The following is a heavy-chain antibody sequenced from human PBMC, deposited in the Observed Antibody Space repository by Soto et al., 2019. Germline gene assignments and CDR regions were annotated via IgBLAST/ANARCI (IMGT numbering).Heavy chain of an antibody. CDR2: IYYSGST. V-gene: IGHV4-30-4*08. CDR3: ARLIGDSWLDS. Sequence: SETLSLTCTVSGGSINSAGYYWSWIRQLPGKGLEWIGYIYYSGSTYYIPSLKSRVTISIDTSNNQLSLQLNSVTPDDTAVYYCARLIGDSWLDSWGQGTLVTVSS. D-gene: IGHD2-8*01. CDR1: GGSINSAGYY. J-gene: IGHJ5*01.